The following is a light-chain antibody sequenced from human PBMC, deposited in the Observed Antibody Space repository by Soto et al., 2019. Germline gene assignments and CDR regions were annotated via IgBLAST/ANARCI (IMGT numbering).Light chain of an antibody. CDR2: DVS. CDR3: SSFTSSTTLVV. J-gene: IGLJ2*01. CDR1: SSDVGGYNY. V-gene: IGLV2-14*03. Sequence: QSVLTQPASVSGSPGQSITISCTGTSSDVGGYNYGSWYQHHPGKAPKLMIYDVSNRPSGVYNRFSGSKSGSTASLTISGLQAEDEADYWCSSFTSSTTLVVFGGGTKVTVL.